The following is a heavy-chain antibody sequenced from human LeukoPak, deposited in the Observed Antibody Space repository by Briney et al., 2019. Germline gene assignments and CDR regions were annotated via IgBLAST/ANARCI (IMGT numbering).Heavy chain of an antibody. CDR2: IYYSGST. CDR3: ARHGLVEMATIVSGYFDY. V-gene: IGHV4-39*01. D-gene: IGHD5-24*01. J-gene: IGHJ4*02. CDR1: GGSISSSSYY. Sequence: SETLSLTCTVSGGSISSSSYYWGWIRQPPGKGLEWIGSIYYSGSTYYNPSLKSRVTISVDTSKNQFSLKLSSVTAADTAVYYCARHGLVEMATIVSGYFDYWGQGTLVTVSS.